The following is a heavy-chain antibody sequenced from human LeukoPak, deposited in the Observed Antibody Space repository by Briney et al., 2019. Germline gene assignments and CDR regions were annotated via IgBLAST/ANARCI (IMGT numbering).Heavy chain of an antibody. CDR2: ISSSSSYI. D-gene: IGHD3-22*01. CDR1: GFTFSSYS. Sequence: PGGSLRLSCAASGFTFSSYSMNWVRQAPGKGLEWVSSISSSSSYIYYADSVKGRFTISRDNAKNSLYLQMNSLRAEDTAVYYCARHSIAQPDYFDYWGQGTLVTVSS. V-gene: IGHV3-21*01. CDR3: ARHSIAQPDYFDY. J-gene: IGHJ4*02.